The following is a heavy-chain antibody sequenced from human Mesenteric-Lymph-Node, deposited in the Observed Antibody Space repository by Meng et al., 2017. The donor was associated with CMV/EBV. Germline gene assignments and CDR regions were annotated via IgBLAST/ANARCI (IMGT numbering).Heavy chain of an antibody. J-gene: IGHJ6*02. V-gene: IGHV3-23*01. Sequence: GESLKISCAASEFAFRNYAMSWVRQAPGKGLEWVSLISGSGSSTYYADSVKGRFTISRDNSKNTLFLQMNSLRAEDTAVYYCARDFSGPLPSYGMDVWGQGTTVTVSS. CDR3: ARDFSGPLPSYGMDV. D-gene: IGHD3-10*01. CDR2: ISGSGSST. CDR1: EFAFRNYA.